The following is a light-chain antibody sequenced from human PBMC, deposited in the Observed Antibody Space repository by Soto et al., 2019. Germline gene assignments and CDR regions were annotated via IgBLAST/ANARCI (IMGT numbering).Light chain of an antibody. CDR1: QTVGSN. CDR3: QQYNTRPQT. Sequence: EVVLTQSPATLSVSPGERATLFCRASQTVGSNLAWYQHKPGQAPRLLISGASTRATGVPARFSGSGSGTEFALTISGLQSEDFPVYFCQQYNTRPQTFGQGTKVEIK. J-gene: IGKJ1*01. CDR2: GAS. V-gene: IGKV3-15*01.